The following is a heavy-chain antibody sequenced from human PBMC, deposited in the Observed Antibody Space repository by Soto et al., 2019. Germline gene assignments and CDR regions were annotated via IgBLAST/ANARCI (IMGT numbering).Heavy chain of an antibody. CDR3: ARDLRPVIMVYAIDC. V-gene: IGHV3-30*03. D-gene: IGHD2-8*01. Sequence: QVHLVESGGGVVQPGRSLRLSCAASGFTFSSYGMHWVRQAPGKGLEWVAVISSDGSNKYYADSVKGRFTISRDNSKNTLYLQMNGLRAEDTAVYYCARDLRPVIMVYAIDCWGQGTLVTVSS. CDR2: ISSDGSNK. J-gene: IGHJ5*01. CDR1: GFTFSSYG.